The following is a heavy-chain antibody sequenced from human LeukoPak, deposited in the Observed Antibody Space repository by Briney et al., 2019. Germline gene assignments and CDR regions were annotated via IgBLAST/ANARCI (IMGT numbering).Heavy chain of an antibody. V-gene: IGHV3-30*03. CDR2: ISFGGSNE. J-gene: IGHJ4*02. D-gene: IGHD3-10*01. CDR1: GFTFRSYG. CDR3: ARDLGDYFDY. Sequence: GRSLRLSCAASGFTFRSYGMHWVRQAPGKGLEWVALISFGGSNENYADSVKGRFTISRDNSKNTLYLQMNSLRAEDTAVYYCARDLGDYFDYWGQGTLVTVSS.